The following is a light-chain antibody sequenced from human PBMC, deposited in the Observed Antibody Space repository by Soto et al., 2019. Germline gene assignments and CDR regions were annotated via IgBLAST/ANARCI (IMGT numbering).Light chain of an antibody. CDR1: QTISSW. J-gene: IGKJ1*01. Sequence: IQLTQSPSTLSGSLGDRVTLTCLASQTISSWLAWYQQKPGKAPKLLSYKASTLKSGVPSRFSGSGSGTEFTLTISSLQPDDFETYYCQHYNSYSEAFGQGTKVDIK. CDR3: QHYNSYSEA. V-gene: IGKV1-5*03. CDR2: KAS.